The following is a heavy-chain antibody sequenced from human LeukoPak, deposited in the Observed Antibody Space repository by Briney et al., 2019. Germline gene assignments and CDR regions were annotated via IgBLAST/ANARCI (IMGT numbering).Heavy chain of an antibody. V-gene: IGHV4-4*07. CDR1: GGSISSYY. J-gene: IGHJ4*02. Sequence: SETLSLTCTVSGGSISSYYWRWLRQPAGKGLEWIGRIYTSGSTNYNPYLKSRVTMSVDTSKNQFSLKLSSVTAADTAVYYCARDQEWLVIDYWGQGTLVTVSS. CDR2: IYTSGST. D-gene: IGHD6-19*01. CDR3: ARDQEWLVIDY.